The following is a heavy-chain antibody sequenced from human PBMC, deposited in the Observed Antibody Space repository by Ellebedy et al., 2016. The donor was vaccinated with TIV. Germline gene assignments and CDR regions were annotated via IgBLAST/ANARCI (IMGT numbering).Heavy chain of an antibody. D-gene: IGHD1-1*01. V-gene: IGHV1-69*13. J-gene: IGHJ5*02. CDR3: ARDINPEYKDFWWFDP. Sequence: SVKVSCXASGGTFSSYAISWVRQAPGQGLEWMGGIIPIFGTANYAQKFQGRVTITADESTSTAYMELSSLRSEDTAVYYCARDINPEYKDFWWFDPWGQGTLVTVSS. CDR1: GGTFSSYA. CDR2: IIPIFGTA.